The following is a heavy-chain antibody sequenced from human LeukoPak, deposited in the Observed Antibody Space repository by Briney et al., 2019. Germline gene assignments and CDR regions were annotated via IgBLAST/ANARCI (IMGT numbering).Heavy chain of an antibody. CDR1: GFTFSSYS. J-gene: IGHJ4*02. Sequence: GGSLRLSCAASGFTFSSYSMNWVRQAPGKGLGWVSYISSSSSTIYYADSVKGRFTISRDNSKNTLYLQMNSLRAEDTAVYYCAKDNNHYYHSTSGGYFDYWGQGTLVTVSS. V-gene: IGHV3-48*01. CDR2: ISSSSSTI. CDR3: AKDNNHYYHSTSGGYFDY. D-gene: IGHD3-22*01.